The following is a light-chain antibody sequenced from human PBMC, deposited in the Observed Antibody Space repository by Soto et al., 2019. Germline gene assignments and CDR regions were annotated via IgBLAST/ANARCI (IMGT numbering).Light chain of an antibody. Sequence: IQMTQSPSSVSASVGDRVTITCRASQDISTWLAWYQQKPGKAPNPLIYDASSLESGVPSRFSGSGSGTDFTLTISSLQPEDFATYYCQQSYSTPITFGQGTRLEIK. V-gene: IGKV1-12*01. CDR3: QQSYSTPIT. J-gene: IGKJ5*01. CDR1: QDISTW. CDR2: DAS.